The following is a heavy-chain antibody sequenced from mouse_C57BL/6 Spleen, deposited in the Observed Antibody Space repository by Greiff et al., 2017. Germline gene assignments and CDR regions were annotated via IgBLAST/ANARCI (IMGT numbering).Heavy chain of an antibody. V-gene: IGHV2-6-1*01. CDR1: GFSLTSYG. D-gene: IGHD1-1*01. CDR3: ARHSSSYLWYFDV. CDR2: IWRDGST. J-gene: IGHJ1*03. Sequence: VQRVESGPGLVAPSQSLSITCTVSGFSLTSYGVHWVRQPPGKGLEWLVVIWRDGSTTYNSALKSSLRISKDNAKSQVFLKMNRLQTDDTAMYYCARHSSSYLWYFDVWGTGTTVTVSS.